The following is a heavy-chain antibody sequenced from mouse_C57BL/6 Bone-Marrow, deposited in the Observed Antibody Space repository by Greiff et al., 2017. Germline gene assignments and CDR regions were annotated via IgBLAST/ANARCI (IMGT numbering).Heavy chain of an antibody. CDR3: AEYYAMDY. CDR2: IFPGSGST. Sequence: VQLVESGPELVKPGASVKISCKASGYTFTDYYINWVKQRPGQGLEWIGWIFPGSGSTYYNEKCKGKATLTVDKSSSTAYMLLSSQTSEDSAVYFCAEYYAMDYWGQGTSVTVSS. J-gene: IGHJ4*01. V-gene: IGHV1-75*01. CDR1: GYTFTDYY.